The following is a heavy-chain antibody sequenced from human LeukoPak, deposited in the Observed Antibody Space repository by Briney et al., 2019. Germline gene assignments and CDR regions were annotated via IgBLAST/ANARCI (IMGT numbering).Heavy chain of an antibody. CDR2: IYYSGST. J-gene: IGHJ5*02. CDR3: ARAGYFDFWSGYDGWFDP. D-gene: IGHD3-3*01. Sequence: SETLSLTCTVSGGSISSSSHYWGWIRQSPQKGLEWIGSIYYSGSTYNNPSLMSRVTISVDTSKNQFSLKLNSVTAAHTAVYYCARAGYFDFWSGYDGWFDPWGQGTLVTVSS. V-gene: IGHV4-39*07. CDR1: GGSISSSSHY.